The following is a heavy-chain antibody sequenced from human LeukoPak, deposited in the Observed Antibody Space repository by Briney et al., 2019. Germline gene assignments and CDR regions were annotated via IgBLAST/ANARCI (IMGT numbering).Heavy chain of an antibody. CDR3: AREGGAMTTVTTFWFDP. D-gene: IGHD4-17*01. CDR2: IIPIFGPA. V-gene: IGHV1-69*05. Sequence: SVEVSCKASGGTFSSYAISWVRQAPGQGLEWMGGIIPIFGPANYAQKFQGRVTITTDESTTTAYLELSSLRSEDTAVYYCAREGGAMTTVTTFWFDPWGQGTLVTVSS. J-gene: IGHJ5*02. CDR1: GGTFSSYA.